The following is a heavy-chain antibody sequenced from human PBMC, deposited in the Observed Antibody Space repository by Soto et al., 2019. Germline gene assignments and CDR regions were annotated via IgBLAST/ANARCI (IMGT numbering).Heavy chain of an antibody. D-gene: IGHD3-10*01. V-gene: IGHV3-11*01. Sequence: GGSLRLSCAASGFTFSDYYMSWIRQAPGKGLEWVSYISSSGSTIYYADSVKGRFTISRNNAKNSLYLQMNSLRAEDTAVYYCARTRITFDAFDIWGQGTMVTVSS. CDR1: GFTFSDYY. CDR2: ISSSGSTI. J-gene: IGHJ3*02. CDR3: ARTRITFDAFDI.